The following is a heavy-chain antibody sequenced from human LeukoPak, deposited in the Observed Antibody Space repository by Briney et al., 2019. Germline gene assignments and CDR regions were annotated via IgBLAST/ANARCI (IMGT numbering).Heavy chain of an antibody. CDR1: TXXXYA. V-gene: IGHV3-23*01. J-gene: IGHJ3*02. CDR3: AKFLHIVVVKADDAFDI. CDR2: ISGSGSST. Sequence: TXXXYAMXXVRQAPGKGLEGVAAISGSGSSTYYADSVKGRFTISRDNSKNTLYLQMNSLRAEDTAVYYCAKFLHIVVVKADDAFDIWGQGTMVTVSS. D-gene: IGHD2-21*01.